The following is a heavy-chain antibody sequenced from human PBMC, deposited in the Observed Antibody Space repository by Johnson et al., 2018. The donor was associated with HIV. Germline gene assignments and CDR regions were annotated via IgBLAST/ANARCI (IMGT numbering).Heavy chain of an antibody. V-gene: IGHV3-23*04. D-gene: IGHD3-3*01. CDR3: SKNARITYDARSAFDI. Sequence: VQLVESGGGLVQPGGSLRLSCAASGLTFSNYAMNWVRQAPGKGLEWVSGISNSGGSTYFAASVKGRFNISRDNSKNTLYLQMNSRGAEDTAVYYVSKNARITYDARSAFDIWGQGTMVTVSS. J-gene: IGHJ3*02. CDR1: GLTFSNYA. CDR2: ISNSGGST.